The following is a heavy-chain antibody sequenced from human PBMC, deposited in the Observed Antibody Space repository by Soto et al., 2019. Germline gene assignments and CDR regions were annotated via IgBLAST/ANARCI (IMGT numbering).Heavy chain of an antibody. CDR1: GGSFSGYD. J-gene: IGHJ5*02. CDR3: ARGHAEWELLRGGFDP. V-gene: IGHV4-34*01. Sequence: QVQLQQWGAGLLKPSETLSLTCAVYGGSFSGYDWSWIRQPRGKGLEWIGEINHSGSTNYNPSLKSRVNISVDTSKNQCSLKLSSVTAADTAVDYCARGHAEWELLRGGFDPWGQGTLVTVSS. D-gene: IGHD1-26*01. CDR2: INHSGST.